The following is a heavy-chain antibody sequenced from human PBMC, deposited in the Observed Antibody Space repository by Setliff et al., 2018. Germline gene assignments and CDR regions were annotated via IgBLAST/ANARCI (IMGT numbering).Heavy chain of an antibody. CDR2: ISGSGGST. V-gene: IGHV3-23*01. CDR3: AKGTAAAELFDY. J-gene: IGHJ4*02. Sequence: GGSLRLSCAASGFTFSSYAMSWVRQAPGKGLEWVSAISGSGGSTYYADSVKGRFTISRDNSKSTLYLQMNSLRAEDTAVYYCAKGTAAAELFDYWGQGTPVTVSS. CDR1: GFTFSSYA. D-gene: IGHD6-13*01.